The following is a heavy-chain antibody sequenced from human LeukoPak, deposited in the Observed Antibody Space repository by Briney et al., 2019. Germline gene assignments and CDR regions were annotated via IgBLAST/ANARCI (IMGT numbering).Heavy chain of an antibody. J-gene: IGHJ3*02. CDR3: AKGTTVSLLSAFDI. Sequence: PGRSLRLSCAASGFAFSSYGMHWVRQAPGKGLEWVAVISYDGSNKYYADSVKGRFTISRDNSKNTLYLQMNSLRAEDTALYYCAKGTTVSLLSAFDIWGQGTVVTVSS. CDR1: GFAFSSYG. D-gene: IGHD4-17*01. V-gene: IGHV3-30*18. CDR2: ISYDGSNK.